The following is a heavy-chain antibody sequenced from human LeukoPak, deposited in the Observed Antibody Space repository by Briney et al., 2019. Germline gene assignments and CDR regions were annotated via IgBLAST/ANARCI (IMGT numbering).Heavy chain of an antibody. CDR3: ARGSYCSTTSCYLGTWFDP. CDR2: INHSGST. V-gene: IGHV4-34*01. D-gene: IGHD2-2*01. J-gene: IGHJ5*02. CDR1: GGSFSGYY. Sequence: PSETLSLTCAVYGGSFSGYYWSWIRQPPGKGLEWIGEINHSGSTNYNPSLKSRVTISVDTSKNHFSLRLSSVTAADTAVYYCARGSYCSTTSCYLGTWFDPWGQGTLVIVSS.